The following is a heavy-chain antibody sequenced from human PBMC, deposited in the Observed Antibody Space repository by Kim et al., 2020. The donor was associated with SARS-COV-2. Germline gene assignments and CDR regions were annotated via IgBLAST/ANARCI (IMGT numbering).Heavy chain of an antibody. V-gene: IGHV1-69*13. D-gene: IGHD5-12*01. CDR1: GGTFSSYA. CDR3: ARTSGYDWGGTVGGREFQH. J-gene: IGHJ1*01. CDR2: IIPIFGTA. Sequence: SVKVSCKASGGTFSSYAISWVRQAPGQGLEWMGGIIPIFGTANYAQKFQGRVTITADESTSTAYMELSSLRSEDTAVYYCARTSGYDWGGTVGGREFQHWGQGTLVTVSS.